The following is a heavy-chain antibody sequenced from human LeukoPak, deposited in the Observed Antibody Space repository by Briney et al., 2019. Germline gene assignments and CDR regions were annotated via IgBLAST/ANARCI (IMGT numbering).Heavy chain of an antibody. J-gene: IGHJ6*03. CDR3: ARLLYYDFWSGYSTQSYMDV. D-gene: IGHD3-3*01. CDR1: GYSFTSYW. CDR2: IYPGDSDT. Sequence: GESLKISCKGSGYSFTSYWIGWVRQMPGKGLEWIGIIYPGDSDTRYSPSFQGQVTISADKSISTAYLQWSSLKASDTAMYYCARLLYYDFWSGYSTQSYMDVWGKGTTVTVSS. V-gene: IGHV5-51*03.